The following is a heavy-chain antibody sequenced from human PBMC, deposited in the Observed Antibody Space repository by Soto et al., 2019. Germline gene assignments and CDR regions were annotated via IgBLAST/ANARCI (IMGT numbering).Heavy chain of an antibody. Sequence: QVQLVQSGAEVKKPGSSVKVSCKASGGTFSSYAISWVRQAPGQGLEWMGGIIPIFGTATYAQKFQGRVTITADESTDTAYMELSMLRSEDPAVYSCARVSPPYCISTSCYNPDYYYGMDVWGRGTTVTVSS. V-gene: IGHV1-69*12. CDR1: GGTFSSYA. D-gene: IGHD2-2*02. CDR3: ARVSPPYCISTSCYNPDYYYGMDV. CDR2: IIPIFGTA. J-gene: IGHJ6*02.